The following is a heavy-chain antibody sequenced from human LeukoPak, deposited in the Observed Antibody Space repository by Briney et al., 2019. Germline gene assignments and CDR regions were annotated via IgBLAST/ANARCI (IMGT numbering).Heavy chain of an antibody. V-gene: IGHV4-30-2*01. CDR3: ASTTTVTMVGGYYFDY. D-gene: IGHD4-11*01. Sequence: PSETLSLTCAVSGGSISSGGYSWSWIRQPPGKGLEWIGYIYHSGSTYYNPSLKSRVTISVDRSKNQFSLKLSSVTAADTAVYYCASTTTVTMVGGYYFDYWGQGTLVTVSS. CDR2: IYHSGST. CDR1: GGSISSGGYS. J-gene: IGHJ4*02.